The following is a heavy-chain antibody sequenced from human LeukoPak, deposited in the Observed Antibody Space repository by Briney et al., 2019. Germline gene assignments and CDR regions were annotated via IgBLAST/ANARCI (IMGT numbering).Heavy chain of an antibody. CDR2: ISYDGSNK. V-gene: IGHV3-30-3*01. CDR3: ARASSYDTPIDY. J-gene: IGHJ4*02. Sequence: PGGSLRLSCEASGFTFSSYAMSWVRQAPGKGLEWVAVISYDGSNKYYADSVKGRFTISRDNSKTTLYLQMNSLRAEDTAVYYCARASSYDTPIDYWGQGTLVTVSS. CDR1: GFTFSSYA. D-gene: IGHD3-9*01.